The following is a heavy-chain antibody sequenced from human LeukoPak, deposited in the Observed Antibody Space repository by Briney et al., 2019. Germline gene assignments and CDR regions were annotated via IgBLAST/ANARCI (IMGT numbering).Heavy chain of an antibody. CDR2: INPNSGGT. J-gene: IGHJ4*02. D-gene: IGHD3-16*02. CDR3: ARDLPGFTIYDYVWGSYRPFDY. V-gene: IGHV1-2*02. CDR1: VHTFTVYY. Sequence: ASVKVSSTASVHTFTVYYIHWVRQAPGQGLEWMGWINPNSGGTNYAQKYQGRVTMTRDTSISTAYMELSRLRSDDTAVYYCARDLPGFTIYDYVWGSYRPFDYWGQGTLVTVSS.